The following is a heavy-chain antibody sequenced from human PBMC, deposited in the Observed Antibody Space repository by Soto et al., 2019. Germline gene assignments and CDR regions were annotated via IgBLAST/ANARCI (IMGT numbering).Heavy chain of an antibody. D-gene: IGHD5-12*01. J-gene: IGHJ4*02. Sequence: GGSLRLSCAASGFTVSSNYMSWVRQAPGKGLEWVSVIYSGGSTYYADSVKGRFTISRDNSKNTLYLQMNSLRAEDTAVYYCARARMAKIRGNYFDYWGQGTLVTVSS. CDR2: IYSGGST. CDR1: GFTVSSNY. CDR3: ARARMAKIRGNYFDY. V-gene: IGHV3-53*01.